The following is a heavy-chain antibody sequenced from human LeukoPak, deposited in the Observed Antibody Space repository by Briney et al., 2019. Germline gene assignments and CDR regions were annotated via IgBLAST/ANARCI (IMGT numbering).Heavy chain of an antibody. D-gene: IGHD3-10*01. Sequence: PWASVKVSCKASGYTFTSYYMHWVRQAPGRGLEWMGIINPSGGSTSYAQKFQGRVTMTRDMSTSTVYMELSSLRSEDTAVYYCAKGITMVRGPFDPWGQGTLVTVSS. CDR2: INPSGGST. CDR1: GYTFTSYY. CDR3: AKGITMVRGPFDP. V-gene: IGHV1-46*01. J-gene: IGHJ5*02.